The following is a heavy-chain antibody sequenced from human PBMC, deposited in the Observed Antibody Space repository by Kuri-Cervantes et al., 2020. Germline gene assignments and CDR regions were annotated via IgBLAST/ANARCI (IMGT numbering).Heavy chain of an antibody. D-gene: IGHD3-9*01. V-gene: IGHV3-48*02. Sequence: GGSLRLSCAASGFTFSSYSMNWVRQAPGKGLEWASYISSSSSTIYYADSVKGRFTISRDNAKNSLYLQMNSLRDEDTAVYYCARDYVLRYFDWSLNGMDVWGQGTTVTVSS. J-gene: IGHJ6*02. CDR2: ISSSSSTI. CDR3: ARDYVLRYFDWSLNGMDV. CDR1: GFTFSSYS.